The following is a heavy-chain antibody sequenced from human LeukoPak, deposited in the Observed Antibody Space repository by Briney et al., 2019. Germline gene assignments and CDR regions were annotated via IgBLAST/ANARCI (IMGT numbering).Heavy chain of an antibody. CDR2: ISAYNGNT. CDR1: GYTFTSYG. V-gene: IGHV1-18*01. J-gene: IGHJ4*02. CDR3: ARDIVRGKYQLQGY. Sequence: GAAVKVSCKASGYTFTSYGISWVRQAPGQGLEWMGWISAYNGNTNYAQKLQGRVTMTTDTSTSTAYMELRSLRSDDTAVYYCARDIVRGKYQLQGYWGQGTLVTVSS. D-gene: IGHD2-2*01.